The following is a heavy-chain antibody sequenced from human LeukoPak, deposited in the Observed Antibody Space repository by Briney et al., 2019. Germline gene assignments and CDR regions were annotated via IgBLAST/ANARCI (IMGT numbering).Heavy chain of an antibody. CDR1: GFTFSSYA. D-gene: IGHD1-1*01. J-gene: IGHJ4*02. CDR3: AKDYGNWNYFSDY. CDR2: ISGRGSST. Sequence: TGGSLRLSCAASGFTFSSYAMSWVRQAPGKGLEWVSVISGRGSSTYYADSVKGRFTISRDNSKNTLYLQMNSLRAEDTAVYYCAKDYGNWNYFSDYWGQGTLVTVSS. V-gene: IGHV3-23*01.